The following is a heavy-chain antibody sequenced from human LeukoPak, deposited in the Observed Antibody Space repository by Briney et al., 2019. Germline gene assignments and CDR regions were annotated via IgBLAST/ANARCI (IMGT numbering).Heavy chain of an antibody. V-gene: IGHV4-34*01. D-gene: IGHD5-24*01. CDR1: GGSFSGYY. CDR3: ARGRDGYNFFGY. CDR2: INHSGST. J-gene: IGHJ4*02. Sequence: PSETLSPTCAVYGGSFSGYYWSWIRQPPGKGLEWIGEINHSGSTNYNPSLKSRVTISVDTSKNQFSLKLSSVTAADTAVYYCARGRDGYNFFGYWGQGTLVTVSS.